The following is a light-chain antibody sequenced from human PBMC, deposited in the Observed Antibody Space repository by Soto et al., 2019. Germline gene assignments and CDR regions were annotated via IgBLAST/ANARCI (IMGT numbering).Light chain of an antibody. CDR3: HQYYKWPLT. V-gene: IGKV3-15*01. CDR2: DAS. J-gene: IGKJ4*01. CDR1: QSAISN. Sequence: EVVLTQPPATLSLSPGERVTLSCGASQSAISNLAWYQQKPGQTPRLLIYDASTRATDIPARFSGSGSGTDFTLTISSLLSEDFAVYYCHQYYKWPLTFGGGTKV.